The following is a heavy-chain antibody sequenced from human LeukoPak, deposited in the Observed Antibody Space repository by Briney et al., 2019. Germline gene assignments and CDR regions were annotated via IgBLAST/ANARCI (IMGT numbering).Heavy chain of an antibody. CDR2: IWYDGSNK. Sequence: GGSLRLSCAASGFTFSSHGMHWVRQAPGRGLEWVAVIWYDGSNKYYADSVKGRFTISRDNSKNTLYLQMNSLRAEDTAVYYCARDGTGSNSGWYIHWGQGTLVTVSS. D-gene: IGHD6-19*01. V-gene: IGHV3-33*08. CDR3: ARDGTGSNSGWYIH. J-gene: IGHJ4*02. CDR1: GFTFSSHG.